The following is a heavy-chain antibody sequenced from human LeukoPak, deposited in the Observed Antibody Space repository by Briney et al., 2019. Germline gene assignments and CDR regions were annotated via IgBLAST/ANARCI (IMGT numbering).Heavy chain of an antibody. CDR2: INPNSGGT. J-gene: IGHJ6*03. V-gene: IGHV1-2*02. D-gene: IGHD2-15*01. Sequence: ASVKVSCKASGYTFTGYYMHWVRQAPGQGLEWMGWINPNSGGTNYAQKFQGRVTMTRDTAISTAYMELSRLRADDTAVYYCARRPLGYCSGGSCYPQDYYYYYYMDVWGKGTTVTVSS. CDR1: GYTFTGYY. CDR3: ARRPLGYCSGGSCYPQDYYYYYYMDV.